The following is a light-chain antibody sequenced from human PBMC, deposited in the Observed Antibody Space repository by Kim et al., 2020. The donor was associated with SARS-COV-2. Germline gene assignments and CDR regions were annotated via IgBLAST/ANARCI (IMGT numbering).Light chain of an antibody. CDR1: SLRSYY. CDR3: QSRDSGGKVI. J-gene: IGLJ2*01. Sequence: SSELTQDPAVSVALGQTVRITCQGDSLRSYYATWYQQKPRQAPMLVIYGRNNRPSGIPDRFSGSTSGNTASLTISGAQAEDEADFYCQSRDSGGKVIFGGGTKVTVL. CDR2: GRN. V-gene: IGLV3-19*01.